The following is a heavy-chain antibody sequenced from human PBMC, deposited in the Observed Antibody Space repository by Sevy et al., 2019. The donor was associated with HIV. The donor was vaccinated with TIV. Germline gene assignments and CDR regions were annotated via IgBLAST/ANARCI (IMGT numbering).Heavy chain of an antibody. CDR3: ARNSGGPMIVVVITYFDY. J-gene: IGHJ4*02. CDR2: ISYDGSNK. CDR1: GFTFSSYA. D-gene: IGHD3-22*01. V-gene: IGHV3-30-3*01. Sequence: GGSLRLSCVASGFTFSSYAMHWVRQAPGKGLEWVAVISYDGSNKYYADSVKGRFTISRDNSKNTLYLQMNSLRAEDTAVYYCARNSGGPMIVVVITYFDYWGQGTLVTVSS.